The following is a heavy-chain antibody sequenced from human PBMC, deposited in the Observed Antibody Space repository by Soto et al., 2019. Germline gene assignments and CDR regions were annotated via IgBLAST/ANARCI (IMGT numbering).Heavy chain of an antibody. D-gene: IGHD6-6*01. J-gene: IGHJ6*02. CDR2: ISGSGGST. Sequence: GGSLRLSCAASGFTFSSYAMGWVRQAPGKGLEWVSAISGSGGSTYYADSVKGRFTISRDNSKNTLYLQMNSLRAEDTAVYYCAKGGRRQLGRYYYGMDVWGQGTTVTVSS. V-gene: IGHV3-23*01. CDR1: GFTFSSYA. CDR3: AKGGRRQLGRYYYGMDV.